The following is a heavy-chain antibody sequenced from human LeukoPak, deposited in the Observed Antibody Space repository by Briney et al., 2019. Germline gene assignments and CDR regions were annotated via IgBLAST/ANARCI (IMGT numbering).Heavy chain of an antibody. CDR2: IFGSGGSP. Sequence: GGSLRLSCEASGFTFDSHARYWVRQAPGKGLEWVAGIFGSGGSPHYAHPVKGRFTISRDNSRNTVYLQINSLRAEDTAVYYCGKTTVGYSSGQKPAWPVDYWGQGTLVTVSS. CDR1: GFTFDSHA. J-gene: IGHJ4*02. D-gene: IGHD5-18*01. CDR3: GKTTVGYSSGQKPAWPVDY. V-gene: IGHV3-23*01.